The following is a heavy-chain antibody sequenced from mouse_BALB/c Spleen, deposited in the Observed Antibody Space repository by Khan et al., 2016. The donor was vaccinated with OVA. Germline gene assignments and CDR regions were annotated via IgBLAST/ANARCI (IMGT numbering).Heavy chain of an antibody. CDR2: INYSGGT. CDR1: GYSITSDYA. J-gene: IGHJ3*01. CDR3: ARWFAY. Sequence: EKGPGLVKPSQSLSLTCTVTGYSITSDYAWNWIRQFPGNKLELMGYINYSGGTSYLPSLKSRISITRDTSKNQFFLQLNSVTTEDSATYYYARWFAYWGQGTLVTVS. V-gene: IGHV3-2*02.